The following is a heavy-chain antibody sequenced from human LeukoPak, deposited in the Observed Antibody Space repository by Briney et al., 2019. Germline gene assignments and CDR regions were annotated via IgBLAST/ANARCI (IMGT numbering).Heavy chain of an antibody. CDR3: AKDGYRYYDILTGLDY. Sequence: GGSLRLSCAASGFTFSSYGMHWVRQAPGKGLEWVAVISYDGSNKYYADSVKGRFTISRDNSKNTLYLQMNSLRAEDTAVYYCAKDGYRYYDILTGLDYWGQGTLVTVSS. J-gene: IGHJ4*02. CDR1: GFTFSSYG. CDR2: ISYDGSNK. V-gene: IGHV3-30*18. D-gene: IGHD3-9*01.